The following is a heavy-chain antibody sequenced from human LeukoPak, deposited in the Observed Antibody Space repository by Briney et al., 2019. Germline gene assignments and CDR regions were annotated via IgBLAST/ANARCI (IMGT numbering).Heavy chain of an antibody. CDR3: ARGGQDCTNGVCYTGHYFDY. V-gene: IGHV3-20*04. D-gene: IGHD2-8*01. CDR1: GFTFDDYG. J-gene: IGHJ4*02. CDR2: INWNGGST. Sequence: GGSLRLSCAASGFTFDDYGMSWVRQAPGRGLEWVSGINWNGGSTGYADSVKGRFTISRDNAKNSLYLQMNSLRAEDTALYYCARGGQDCTNGVCYTGHYFDYWGQGALVTVSS.